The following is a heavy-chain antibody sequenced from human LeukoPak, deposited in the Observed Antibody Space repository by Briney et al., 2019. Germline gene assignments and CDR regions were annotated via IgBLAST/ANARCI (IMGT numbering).Heavy chain of an antibody. V-gene: IGHV4-59*01. CDR2: IYYSGST. CDR1: GGSISSYY. CDR3: ARWDTAMATTYYYYGMDV. J-gene: IGHJ6*02. D-gene: IGHD5-18*01. Sequence: SETLSLTCTVSGGSISSYYWSWIRQPPGKGLEWIGYIYYSGSTNYNPSLKSRVTISVDTSKNQFSLKLGSVTAADTAVYYCARWDTAMATTYYYYGMDVWGQGTTVTVSS.